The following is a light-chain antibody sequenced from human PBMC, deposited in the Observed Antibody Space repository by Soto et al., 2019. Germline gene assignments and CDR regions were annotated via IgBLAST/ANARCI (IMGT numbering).Light chain of an antibody. J-gene: IGLJ1*01. CDR1: NSDVGNYNY. Sequence: QSVLTQPRSVSGSPGQSVTISCTGTNSDVGNYNYVSWYQQRPGKAPKLMIYDVSKRPSGVPDRFSGSKSGNTASLTISGLQAEDEADYYCCSYAGNFYVFGTGTKLTVL. CDR3: CSYAGNFYV. CDR2: DVS. V-gene: IGLV2-11*01.